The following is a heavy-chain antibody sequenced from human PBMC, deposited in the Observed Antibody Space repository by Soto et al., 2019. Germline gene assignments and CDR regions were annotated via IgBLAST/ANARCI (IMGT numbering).Heavy chain of an antibody. CDR3: AKDARYYWKIDD. V-gene: IGHV3-23*01. J-gene: IGHJ4*02. CDR1: GLTFGSYA. CDR2: ISGSGGST. Sequence: PGGSLRLSCAVSGLTFGSYAMTWVRQAPGKGLEWVSGISGSGGSTYYADSVKGRFTISRDNSKNTLYLQMSSLRAEDTAIYYCAKDARYYWKIDDWGQGSLVIVSS. D-gene: IGHD1-20*01.